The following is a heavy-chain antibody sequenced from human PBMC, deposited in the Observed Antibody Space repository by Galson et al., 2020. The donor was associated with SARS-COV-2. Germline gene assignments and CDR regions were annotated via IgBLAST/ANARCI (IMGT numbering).Heavy chain of an antibody. D-gene: IGHD6-13*01. Sequence: GESLKISCAASGFTFSNFGMHWVRQAPGKGLEWVAAISTDGNNKYDADSVKGRFTISRDNSNNTLYLQMNSLRPEDTAVYFCARAGYSSTWTLGDAFDGWGQGTLVTVSS. J-gene: IGHJ3*01. CDR1: GFTFSNFG. V-gene: IGHV3-30*03. CDR3: ARAGYSSTWTLGDAFDG. CDR2: ISTDGNNK.